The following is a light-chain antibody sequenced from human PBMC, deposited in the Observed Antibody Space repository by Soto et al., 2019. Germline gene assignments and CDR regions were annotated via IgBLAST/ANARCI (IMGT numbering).Light chain of an antibody. CDR2: GAS. Sequence: EIVMTQSPATLSVSPGERATLSCRASQSVSSNLAWYQQKPGQAPRLLIYGASTRATGIPARFSGSGSGTEFTLTISSLQSEDFAVYYCQHYDRVPPYTFGQGTRLDLK. CDR3: QHYDRVPPYT. J-gene: IGKJ2*01. CDR1: QSVSSN. V-gene: IGKV3-15*01.